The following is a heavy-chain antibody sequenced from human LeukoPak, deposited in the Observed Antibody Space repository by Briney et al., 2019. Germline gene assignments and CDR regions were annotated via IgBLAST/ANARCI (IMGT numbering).Heavy chain of an antibody. D-gene: IGHD1-26*01. Sequence: GGSLRLSCAASGFTVSGNYMSWVRQAPGKGLEWVSVIYSGGSTYYADSVKGRFTISRDNAKNSLYLQMNSLRAEDTAVYYCARGDSGSYPRDAFDIWGQGTMVTVSS. CDR3: ARGDSGSYPRDAFDI. V-gene: IGHV3-53*01. J-gene: IGHJ3*02. CDR1: GFTVSGNY. CDR2: IYSGGST.